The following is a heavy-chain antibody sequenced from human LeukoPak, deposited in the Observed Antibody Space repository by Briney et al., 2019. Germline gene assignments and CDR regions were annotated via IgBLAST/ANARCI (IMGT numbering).Heavy chain of an antibody. CDR2: IYYSGST. V-gene: IGHV4-59*01. CDR3: ARSPGGTGSFDI. Sequence: PSETLSLTCTVSGGSISSYYWSWIRQLPGKGLEWIGYIYYSGSTNYNPSLKSRVTISVDTSKNQFSLKLSSVTAADTALYYCARSPGGTGSFDIWGQGTMVTVSS. CDR1: GGSISSYY. D-gene: IGHD1-1*01. J-gene: IGHJ3*02.